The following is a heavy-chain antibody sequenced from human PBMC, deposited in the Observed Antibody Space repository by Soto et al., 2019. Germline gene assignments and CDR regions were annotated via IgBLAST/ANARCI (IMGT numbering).Heavy chain of an antibody. CDR2: ISGSGGST. CDR3: AKDPFIRSWTKYFDY. D-gene: IGHD6-13*01. Sequence: EVQLLESGGGLVQPGGSLRLSCAASGFTFSSYAMSWVRQAPGKGLEWVSAISGSGGSTYYADSVKGRFTISRDNSKNTLYLQMHSLRAEDTAVYYCAKDPFIRSWTKYFDYWGQGTLVTVSS. J-gene: IGHJ4*02. CDR1: GFTFSSYA. V-gene: IGHV3-23*01.